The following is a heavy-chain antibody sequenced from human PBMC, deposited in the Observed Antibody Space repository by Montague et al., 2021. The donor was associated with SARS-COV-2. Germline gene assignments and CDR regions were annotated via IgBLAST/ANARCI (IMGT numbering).Heavy chain of an antibody. CDR1: GGSISSSSYY. Sequence: SETLSLTSTVPGGSISSSSYYWGWIRQPPGKGLEWIGSIYYSGSTYYNPSLKSRVTISVDTSKNQFSLKLSSVTAADTAVYYCAGGWFSPMIVVVIRGPFDYWGQGTLVTASS. CDR3: AGGWFSPMIVVVIRGPFDY. V-gene: IGHV4-39*07. D-gene: IGHD3-22*01. J-gene: IGHJ4*02. CDR2: IYYSGST.